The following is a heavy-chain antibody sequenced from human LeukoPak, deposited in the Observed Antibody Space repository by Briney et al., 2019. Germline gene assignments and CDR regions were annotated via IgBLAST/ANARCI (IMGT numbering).Heavy chain of an antibody. CDR3: ARQYCSGGSCYDY. CDR2: IIPIFGTA. Sequence: SVKVSCKASGGTFSSYAISWVRQAPGQGLEWMGGIIPIFGTANYAQKFQGRVTITTDESTSTAYMELSSLRSEDTAVYYCARQYCSGGSCYDYWGQGTLVAVSS. J-gene: IGHJ4*02. CDR1: GGTFSSYA. D-gene: IGHD2-15*01. V-gene: IGHV1-69*05.